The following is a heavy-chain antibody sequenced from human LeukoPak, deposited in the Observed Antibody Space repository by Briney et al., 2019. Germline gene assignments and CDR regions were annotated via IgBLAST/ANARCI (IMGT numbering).Heavy chain of an antibody. Sequence: PGGTLRLSCAGSGFPFSSHGMTWVCQAPGKGLEWVSVIHSVGSTYYADSVRGRFTISRDNSNNTLYLQLNNLRVEDTAVYFCARGSGSMDVWGKGTAVTISS. CDR1: GFPFSSHG. J-gene: IGHJ6*03. V-gene: IGHV3-66*01. CDR3: ARGSGSMDV. CDR2: IHSVGST. D-gene: IGHD3-10*01.